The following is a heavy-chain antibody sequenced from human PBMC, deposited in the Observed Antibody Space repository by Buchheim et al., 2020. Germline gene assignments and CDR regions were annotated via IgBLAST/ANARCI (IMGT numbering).Heavy chain of an antibody. CDR3: ARDLSTKDHSDSGGYYL. CDR2: ISTYNGNT. Sequence: QVQMVQSGAEVTKPGASVKVSCKASGYSFTNYAISWVRQAPGQGLEWMGWISTYNGNTNYAQNFQGRVTLTTDTSTSTAYMELRSLRSDDTALYYCARDLSTKDHSDSGGYYLWGQGTL. CDR1: GYSFTNYA. J-gene: IGHJ4*02. D-gene: IGHD3-22*01. V-gene: IGHV1-18*01.